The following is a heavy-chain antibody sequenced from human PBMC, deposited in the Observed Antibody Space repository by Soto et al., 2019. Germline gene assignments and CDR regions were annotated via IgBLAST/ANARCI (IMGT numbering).Heavy chain of an antibody. CDR3: ARSSSGWYYYDS. CDR2: IYYSGST. J-gene: IGHJ4*02. CDR1: GGSIINYF. V-gene: IGHV4-59*01. Sequence: QVQLPESGPGLVKPSETLSLTCTVSGGSIINYFWSWIRQPPGKGLEWIGYIYYSGSTNYNPSLKTRVTILVDTSKNQFSLKLSSVTAADTAVYYCARSSSGWYYYDSWGQGTLVTVSS. D-gene: IGHD6-19*01.